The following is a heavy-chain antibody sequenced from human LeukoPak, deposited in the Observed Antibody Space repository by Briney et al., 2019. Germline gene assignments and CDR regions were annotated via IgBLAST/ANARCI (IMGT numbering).Heavy chain of an antibody. CDR1: GGSIISYY. CDR2: IXYSGST. CDR3: ARVSCSSTSCPKRXAFDI. V-gene: IGHV4-4*07. Sequence: PSETLSLTCAVSGGSIISYYWSWIRQPAGKGLEWIGRIXYSGSTNYNPSLKSRVTISVDTSKNQFSLKLSSVTAADTAVYYCARVSCSSTSCPKRXAFDIWGQGTMVTVSS. D-gene: IGHD2-2*01. J-gene: IGHJ3*02.